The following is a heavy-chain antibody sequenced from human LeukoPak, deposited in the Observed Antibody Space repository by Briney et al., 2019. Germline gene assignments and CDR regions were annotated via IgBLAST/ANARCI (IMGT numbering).Heavy chain of an antibody. V-gene: IGHV4-59*01. J-gene: IGHJ4*02. CDR2: IYYSGST. Sequence: SETLSLTCTVSGGSISSYYRSWIRQPPGKGLEWIGYIYYSGSTSYNPSLKSRVTISVGTSKNQFSLKLSSVTAADTAVYYCARVPNSGWYYFDYWGQGTLVTVSS. CDR3: ARVPNSGWYYFDY. D-gene: IGHD6-19*01. CDR1: GGSISSYY.